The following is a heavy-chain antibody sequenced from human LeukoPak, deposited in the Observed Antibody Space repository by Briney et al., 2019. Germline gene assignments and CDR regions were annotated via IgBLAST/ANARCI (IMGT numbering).Heavy chain of an antibody. CDR3: AKDKSDGDYYWYFDL. Sequence: GGFLRLSCTASGFAFKNYGMHWGRQVPGKGMGWVSGIIRSSTIIGYADSVKGRFTISRDNAQNSLYLQMNSLRPEDTALYFCAKDKSDGDYYWYFDLWGRGTLVTVSS. V-gene: IGHV3-9*01. CDR2: IIRSSTII. CDR1: GFAFKNYG. D-gene: IGHD4-17*01. J-gene: IGHJ2*01.